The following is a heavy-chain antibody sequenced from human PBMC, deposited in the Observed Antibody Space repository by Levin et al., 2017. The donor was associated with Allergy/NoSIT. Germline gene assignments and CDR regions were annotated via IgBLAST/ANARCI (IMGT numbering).Heavy chain of an antibody. CDR3: TKGRHGGDWTTDNYEY. V-gene: IGHV3-23*01. D-gene: IGHD2-21*02. J-gene: IGHJ4*02. CDR1: GFTFDSYA. Sequence: GGSLRLSCTASGFTFDSYAMAWVRQAPGKGLEWVSAIRGDGGNTYYADSVKGRFTVSRDNSRYSVYLQMNSLRAEDTALYYCTKGRHGGDWTTDNYEYWGQGTLVTVSS. CDR2: IRGDGGNT.